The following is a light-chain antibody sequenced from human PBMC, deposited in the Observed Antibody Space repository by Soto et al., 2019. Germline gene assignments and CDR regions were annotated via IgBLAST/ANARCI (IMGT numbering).Light chain of an antibody. CDR3: HQYGTSPFT. CDR1: QTVNNNY. Sequence: EIVLTQSPGTLSLSPGERATLSCRASQTVNNNYLTWYQQTPGQAPRLLIYGASSSATGIPDKFSGSGSGTDFTLTISRLEPEDFAVYYCHQYGTSPFTFGPGTKVDIK. J-gene: IGKJ3*01. V-gene: IGKV3-20*01. CDR2: GAS.